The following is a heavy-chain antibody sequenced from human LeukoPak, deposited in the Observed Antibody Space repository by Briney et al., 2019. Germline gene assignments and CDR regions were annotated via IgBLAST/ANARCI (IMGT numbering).Heavy chain of an antibody. V-gene: IGHV3-64D*06. CDR1: GFTFSLYA. J-gene: IGHJ4*02. D-gene: IGHD6-13*01. Sequence: GGSLRLSCSASGFTFSLYAMQWVRQAPGKGLEYVSAISSNGGSTYYADSVKGRFTISRDNSKNTLYFQMSSLRTEDTAVYYCAKAYSSNWGHFDYWGQGTLVTVSS. CDR2: ISSNGGST. CDR3: AKAYSSNWGHFDY.